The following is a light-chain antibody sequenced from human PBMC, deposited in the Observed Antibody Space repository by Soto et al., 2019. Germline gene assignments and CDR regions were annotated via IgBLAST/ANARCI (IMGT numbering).Light chain of an antibody. CDR3: QQGYSRPRT. J-gene: IGKJ1*01. V-gene: IGKV1-39*01. Sequence: DIQITHSPSSLSAYVGDRVTITCRASQSIRSSLNWYQQKPGKAPNLLIYTTSNLESGVPSRFSGSGSGTDFTLTISRLQPEDFATYFCQQGYSRPRTFGQGTKVDIK. CDR1: QSIRSS. CDR2: TTS.